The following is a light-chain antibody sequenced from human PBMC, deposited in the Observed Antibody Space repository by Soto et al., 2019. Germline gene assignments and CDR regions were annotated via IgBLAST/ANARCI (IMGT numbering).Light chain of an antibody. V-gene: IGKV3-11*01. Sequence: GLTQSPATLSLSPGERATLSCRASQSISFYLTWYQHKPGQAPRLLIYDASNRATGIPARFSGSGYGTDFTLTISSLEPEDFAVYYCQQRSNWPTFGQGTRLEIK. CDR2: DAS. CDR3: QQRSNWPT. J-gene: IGKJ5*01. CDR1: QSISFY.